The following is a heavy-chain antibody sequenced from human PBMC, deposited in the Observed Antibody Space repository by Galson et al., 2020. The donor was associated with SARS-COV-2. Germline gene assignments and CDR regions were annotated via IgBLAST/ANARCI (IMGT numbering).Heavy chain of an antibody. D-gene: IGHD2-15*01. CDR3: ARPSYCSGGSCYFQYYFDY. V-gene: IGHV5-51*01. CDR2: IYPGDSDT. Sequence: HGESLKISCKGSGYSFTSYWIGWVRQMPGKGLEWMGIIYPGDSDTRYSPSFQGQVTISADKSISTAYLQWSSLKASDTAMYYCARPSYCSGGSCYFQYYFDYWGQGTLVTVSS. J-gene: IGHJ4*02. CDR1: GYSFTSYW.